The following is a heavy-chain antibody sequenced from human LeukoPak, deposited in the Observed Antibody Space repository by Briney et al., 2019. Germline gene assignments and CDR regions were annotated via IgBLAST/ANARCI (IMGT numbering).Heavy chain of an antibody. CDR1: GYTFTNNY. CDR3: ARDQEGFDY. V-gene: IGHV1-46*01. J-gene: IGHJ4*02. Sequence: ASVKVSCKASGYTFTNNYLHWVRQAPGQGLEWMGMIYPRDGSTSYAQNFQGRVTVTRDTSTNTVHRELRGLRSEDTAVYYCARDQEGFDYWGQGTVVTVSP. CDR2: IYPRDGST.